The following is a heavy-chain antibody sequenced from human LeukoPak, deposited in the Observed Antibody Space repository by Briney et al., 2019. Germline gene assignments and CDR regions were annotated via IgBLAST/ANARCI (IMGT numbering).Heavy chain of an antibody. CDR1: GFTFSSYA. CDR3: AKGSPSYYYDSSGYQFDY. V-gene: IGHV3-23*01. J-gene: IGHJ4*02. CDR2: ISGSGGST. D-gene: IGHD3-22*01. Sequence: PGGSLRLSCAASGFTFSSYAMSWVRQAPGKGLEWVSAISGSGGSTYYADSVKGRFTISRDNSKNTLYLQMNSLRAEDTAVYYCAKGSPSYYYDSSGYQFDYWGQGTLVTVSS.